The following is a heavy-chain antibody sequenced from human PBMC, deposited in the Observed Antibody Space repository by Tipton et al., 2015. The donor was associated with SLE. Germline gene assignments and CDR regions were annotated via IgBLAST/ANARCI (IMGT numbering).Heavy chain of an antibody. Sequence: GLVKPSETLSLTCTVSGGSISSGNWWIWVRQPPGKGLEWIGEIYHSGSTNYNPSLRGRITTSVDTSKNLFSLKLTSVTAADTAVYYCARHRWRWNDAFDIWGQGTMVTVSS. J-gene: IGHJ3*02. CDR3: ARHRWRWNDAFDI. V-gene: IGHV4-4*02. D-gene: IGHD5-24*01. CDR1: GGSISSGNW. CDR2: IYHSGST.